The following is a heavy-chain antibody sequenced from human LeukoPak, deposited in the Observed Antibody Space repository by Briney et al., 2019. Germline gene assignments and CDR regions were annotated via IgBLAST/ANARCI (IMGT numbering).Heavy chain of an antibody. D-gene: IGHD3-10*01. J-gene: IGHJ5*02. Sequence: PSQTLSLTCAVTGASVSSGGSSWAWIRQPPGKGLEWIGYIYHIVNTFYNPSLQSRVTISVDRAKNQVSLRLTSVTAADTAVYYCARDSYGLGSNYFDPRGQGTQVTVSS. CDR2: IYHIVNT. CDR1: GASVSSGGSS. CDR3: ARDSYGLGSNYFDP. V-gene: IGHV4-30-2*01.